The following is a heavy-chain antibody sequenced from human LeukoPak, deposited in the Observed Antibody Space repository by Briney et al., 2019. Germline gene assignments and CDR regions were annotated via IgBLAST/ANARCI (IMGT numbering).Heavy chain of an antibody. CDR3: ARHLSSGSGNYHFDY. CDR1: GYSFANHW. V-gene: IGHV5-51*01. CDR2: VYPGDSDT. D-gene: IGHD3-10*01. Sequence: GESLKISCKGSGYSFANHWIGWVRQMPGKGLEWMGIVYPGDSDTRYSPSFQGQVTMSADKSISTAYLQWSSLKASDTAMYFCARHLSSGSGNYHFDYWGQGTLVTVSS. J-gene: IGHJ4*02.